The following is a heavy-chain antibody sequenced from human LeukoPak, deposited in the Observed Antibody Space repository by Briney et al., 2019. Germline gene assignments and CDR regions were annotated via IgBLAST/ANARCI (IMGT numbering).Heavy chain of an antibody. CDR2: IYYSGST. J-gene: IGHJ3*02. D-gene: IGHD2-15*01. Sequence: PSETLSLTCTVTGGSISSYYWSWIRQLPGKGLEWIGYIYYSGSTNYNPSLKSRVTISVDTSKNQFSLKLSSVTAADTAVYYCARALGYCSGGSCPEGAFDIWGQGTMVTVSS. CDR3: ARALGYCSGGSCPEGAFDI. V-gene: IGHV4-59*01. CDR1: GGSISSYY.